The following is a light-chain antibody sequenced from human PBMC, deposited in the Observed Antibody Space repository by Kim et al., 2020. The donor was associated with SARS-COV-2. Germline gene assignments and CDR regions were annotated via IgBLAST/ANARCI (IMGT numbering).Light chain of an antibody. CDR1: SSNIGSNT. J-gene: IGLJ2*01. Sequence: PGQRVTISRSGSSSNIGSNTVNWYQQLPGTAPKLLIYSNNQRPSGVPDRFSGSKSGTSASLAISGLQSEDEADYYCAAWDDSLNVLFGGGTQLTVL. CDR3: AAWDDSLNVL. CDR2: SNN. V-gene: IGLV1-44*01.